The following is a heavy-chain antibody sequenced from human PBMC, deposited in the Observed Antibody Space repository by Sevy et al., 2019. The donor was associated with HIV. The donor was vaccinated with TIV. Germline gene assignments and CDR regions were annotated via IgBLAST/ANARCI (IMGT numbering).Heavy chain of an antibody. V-gene: IGHV3-23*01. CDR3: AKETASGYLP. CDR2: ISGSGSYT. Sequence: GGSLRLSCVASGSTFSSYVMSWVRQAPGKGLEWVSTISGSGSYTYYADSVKGRFTISGDNSKNTVDLLIISRRAEDTAVYYCAKETASGYLPWGQGTLVTVSS. J-gene: IGHJ5*02. CDR1: GSTFSSYV. D-gene: IGHD3-3*01.